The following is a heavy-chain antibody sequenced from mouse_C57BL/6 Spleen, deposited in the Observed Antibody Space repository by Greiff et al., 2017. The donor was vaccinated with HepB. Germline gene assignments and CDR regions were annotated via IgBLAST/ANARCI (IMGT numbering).Heavy chain of an antibody. CDR1: GYSITSGYY. CDR2: ISYDGSN. J-gene: IGHJ3*01. Sequence: EVQLQQSGPGLVKPSQSLSLTCSVTGYSITSGYYWNWIRQFPGNKLEWMGYISYDGSNNYNPSLKNRISITRDTSKNQFFLKLNSVTTEDTATYYCARDGMASFAYWGQGTLVTVSA. D-gene: IGHD2-3*01. V-gene: IGHV3-6*01. CDR3: ARDGMASFAY.